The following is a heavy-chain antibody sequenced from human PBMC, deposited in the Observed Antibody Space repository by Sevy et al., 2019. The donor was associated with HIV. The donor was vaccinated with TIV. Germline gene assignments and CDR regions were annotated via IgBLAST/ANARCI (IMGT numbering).Heavy chain of an antibody. J-gene: IGHJ5*02. D-gene: IGHD2-21*02. Sequence: GGSLRLSCAASGFTFSSYSMNWVRQAPGKGLEWVSYISSSSSTIYYAASVKGRFTISRDNAKNSLYLQMNSLRDEDTAVYYCARDKYDCGGDCYPNWFDPWGQGTLVTVSS. CDR3: ARDKYDCGGDCYPNWFDP. CDR1: GFTFSSYS. CDR2: ISSSSSTI. V-gene: IGHV3-48*02.